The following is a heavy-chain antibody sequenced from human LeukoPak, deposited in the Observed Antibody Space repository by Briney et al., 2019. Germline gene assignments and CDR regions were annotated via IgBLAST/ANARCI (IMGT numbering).Heavy chain of an antibody. CDR3: ARFGWVPPAHFDY. D-gene: IGHD3-10*01. V-gene: IGHV3-74*01. CDR2: INTDGTTT. J-gene: IGHJ4*02. CDR1: GLTLSNYW. Sequence: PVGSLRLSCAASGLTLSNYWMHGVRQAPGKGLVWVSHINTDGTTTNYADSVKGRFTISRDTAKNTLYLQINSLRAEDTAVYYCARFGWVPPAHFDYWGQGALVTVSS.